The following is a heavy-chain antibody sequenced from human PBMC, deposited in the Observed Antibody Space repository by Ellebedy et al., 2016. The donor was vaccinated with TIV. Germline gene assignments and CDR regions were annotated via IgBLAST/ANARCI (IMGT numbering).Heavy chain of an antibody. V-gene: IGHV3-33*08. D-gene: IGHD3-3*01. Sequence: GGSLRLSXAASGFTFSSYSMNWVRQSPGKGLEWVAVIWYDGSNKYYADSVKGRFTISRDNSKNTLYLQMNSLRAEDTAVYYCARDTFWSGYFGLIDFWGQGTLVTVSS. CDR2: IWYDGSNK. J-gene: IGHJ4*02. CDR1: GFTFSSYS. CDR3: ARDTFWSGYFGLIDF.